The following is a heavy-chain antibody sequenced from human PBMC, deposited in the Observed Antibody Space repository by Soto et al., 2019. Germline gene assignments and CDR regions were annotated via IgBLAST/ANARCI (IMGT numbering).Heavy chain of an antibody. D-gene: IGHD6-6*01. CDR3: AREGGSSSGYSDL. CDR2: IIPIFGTA. V-gene: IGHV1-69*01. J-gene: IGHJ2*01. Sequence: QVQLVQSGAEVKKPGSSVKVSCKASGGTFSSYAISWVRQAPGQGLEWMGGIIPIFGTANYAHKFQARVTIPAVESPSPAYMELSSRRSEDTAVYSCAREGGSSSGYSDLWGRGTLVTVSS. CDR1: GGTFSSYA.